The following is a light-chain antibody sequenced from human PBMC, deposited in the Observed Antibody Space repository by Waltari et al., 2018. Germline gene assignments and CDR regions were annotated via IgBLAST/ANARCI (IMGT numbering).Light chain of an antibody. CDR1: SSDVGGYNS. V-gene: IGLV2-14*03. CDR3: SSQSSDNVVL. Sequence: QSALTQPASVSGSPGQSITIPCTGTSSDVGGYNSVSWYQDHPGQAPKVIIYDVSDRPSVISERFSGSKSGNSASLTISGLQAEDEADYYCSSQSSDNVVLFGGGTKLTVL. CDR2: DVS. J-gene: IGLJ2*01.